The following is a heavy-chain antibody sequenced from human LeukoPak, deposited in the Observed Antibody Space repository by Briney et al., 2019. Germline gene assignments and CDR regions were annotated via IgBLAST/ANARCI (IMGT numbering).Heavy chain of an antibody. D-gene: IGHD3-22*01. J-gene: IGHJ4*02. V-gene: IGHV3-23*01. CDR2: ISGSDGST. CDR3: ASTYYYDSSGYYYTRAVDY. CDR1: GFSFSSYA. Sequence: GGSLRLSCAASGFSFSSYAMSWVRQAPGKGLEWVSGISGSDGSTYYADSVKGRFTISRDNSKNTLYLQMNSLRAEDTAVYYCASTYYYDSSGYYYTRAVDYWGQGTLVTVSS.